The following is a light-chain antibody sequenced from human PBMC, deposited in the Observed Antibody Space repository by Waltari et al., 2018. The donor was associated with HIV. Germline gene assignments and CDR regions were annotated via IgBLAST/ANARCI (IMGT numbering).Light chain of an antibody. CDR1: SSDVGTSSL. CDR2: EGN. Sequence: QSALTQPASVSGSPGQSITISCTGSSSDVGTSSLLCWYQYHPGKDHKLMVYEGNKRPTAVSNRFSGSTSGNTAALTISGLQARDEADYYCSSYTSFSTVLFGGGTKLTGL. J-gene: IGLJ2*01. CDR3: SSYTSFSTVL. V-gene: IGLV2-23*03.